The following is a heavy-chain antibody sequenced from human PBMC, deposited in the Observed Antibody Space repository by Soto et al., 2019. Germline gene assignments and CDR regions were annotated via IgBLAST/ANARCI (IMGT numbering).Heavy chain of an antibody. CDR1: GGSISSGGYS. V-gene: IGHV4-61*08. D-gene: IGHD3-22*01. Sequence: SETLSLTCAVSGGSISSGGYSWSWIRQPPGKGLEWIGYIYYSGSTNYNPSLKSRVTISVDTSKNQFSLKLSSVTAADTAVYFCARRVTNYYDSSGYFHYWIDPWGQGTLVTVSS. J-gene: IGHJ5*02. CDR2: IYYSGST. CDR3: ARRVTNYYDSSGYFHYWIDP.